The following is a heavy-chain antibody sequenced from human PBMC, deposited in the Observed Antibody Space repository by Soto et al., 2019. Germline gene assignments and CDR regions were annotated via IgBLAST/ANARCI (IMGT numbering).Heavy chain of an antibody. V-gene: IGHV4-39*07. J-gene: IGHJ5*02. D-gene: IGHD4-4*01. Sequence: SETLSLTCTVSGGSISSSSYYWGWTRQPPGKGLEWIGSIYYSGSTYYNPSLKSRVTISVDTSKNQFSLKLSSVTAADTAVYYCARVSTVTHFGSRFDPWGQGTLVTVSS. CDR3: ARVSTVTHFGSRFDP. CDR2: IYYSGST. CDR1: GGSISSSSYY.